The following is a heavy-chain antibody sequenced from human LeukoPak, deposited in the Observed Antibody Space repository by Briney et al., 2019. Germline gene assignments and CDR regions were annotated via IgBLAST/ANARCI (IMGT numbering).Heavy chain of an antibody. J-gene: IGHJ4*02. CDR2: IIPIFGTA. Sequence: APVKVSCKASGGTFSSYAISWVRQAPGQGLEWMGGIIPIFGTANYAQKFQGRVTITADESTSTAYMELSSLRSEDTAVYYCARDGNGDYGEFWGQGTLVTVSS. V-gene: IGHV1-69*01. CDR3: ARDGNGDYGEF. D-gene: IGHD4-17*01. CDR1: GGTFSSYA.